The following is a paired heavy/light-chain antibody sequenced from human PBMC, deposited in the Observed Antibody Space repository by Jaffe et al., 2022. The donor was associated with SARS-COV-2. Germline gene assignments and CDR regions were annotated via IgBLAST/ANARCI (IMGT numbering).Heavy chain of an antibody. CDR2: INSGKT. V-gene: IGHV3-21*01. CDR1: GFFFSGYS. J-gene: IGHJ4*02. D-gene: IGHD6-6*01. Sequence: EVQLVESGGGLVKPGESLRLSCAASGFFFSGYSLNWVRQAPGKGLEWVSSINSGKTYYADSLRGRFIISTDNAKNSLSLQMNSLRAEDTAVYYCARSSTSSSNYFDYWGQGTLVTVSS. CDR3: ARSSTSSSNYFDY.
Light chain of an antibody. CDR1: SGHSSYT. V-gene: IGLV4-69*01. CDR2: LNSDGSH. CDR3: QTWTTGIQV. Sequence: QLVLTQSPSASASLGASVKLTCTLSSGHSSYTIAWHQQQPEKGPRYLMKLNSDGSHNRGDGIPDRFSGSSSGAERYLTISSLQSEDEADYYCQTWTTGIQVFGGGTKLTVL. J-gene: IGLJ2*01.